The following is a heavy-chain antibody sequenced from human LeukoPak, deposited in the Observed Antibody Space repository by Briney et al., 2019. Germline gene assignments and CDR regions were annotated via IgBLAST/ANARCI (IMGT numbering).Heavy chain of an antibody. CDR1: GYTFTSYD. Sequence: ASVKVSCKASGYTFTSYDINWVRQATGQGLEWMGWMNPNSGNTGYAQKFQGRVTMTTNTSISTAYMELSSLRSKDTAVYYCATVRGDYRGNWFDPWGQGTLVTVSS. V-gene: IGHV1-8*01. D-gene: IGHD4-17*01. CDR2: MNPNSGNT. CDR3: ATVRGDYRGNWFDP. J-gene: IGHJ5*02.